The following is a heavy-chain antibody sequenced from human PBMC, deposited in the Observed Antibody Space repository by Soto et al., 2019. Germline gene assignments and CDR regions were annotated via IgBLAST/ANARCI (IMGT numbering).Heavy chain of an antibody. CDR1: GFTFSNYA. V-gene: IGHV3-64*07. CDR2: INTDGGTT. Sequence: EVQLVESGGGLVQPGGSLRLSCAASGFTFSNYAVHWVRQAPGKGLEYVSAINTDGGTTYYADSVRGRFTISRDNSKNTRYLQMGSLRADDMAVYSCAVPSAVRGYDFWGQGTLVTVSS. D-gene: IGHD2-2*01. J-gene: IGHJ4*02. CDR3: AVPSAVRGYDF.